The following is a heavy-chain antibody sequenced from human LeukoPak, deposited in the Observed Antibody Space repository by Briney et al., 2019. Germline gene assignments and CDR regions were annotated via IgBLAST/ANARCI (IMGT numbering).Heavy chain of an antibody. Sequence: ASVKVSCKASGYTFTSYGISWVRQAPGQGLEWMGWISAYNGNTNYAQKLQGRVTMTTDTSTSTAYMELRSLRPDDTAVYYCARNYCSSTSCYGWFDPWGQGTLVTVSS. CDR2: ISAYNGNT. CDR3: ARNYCSSTSCYGWFDP. D-gene: IGHD2-2*01. CDR1: GYTFTSYG. J-gene: IGHJ5*02. V-gene: IGHV1-18*01.